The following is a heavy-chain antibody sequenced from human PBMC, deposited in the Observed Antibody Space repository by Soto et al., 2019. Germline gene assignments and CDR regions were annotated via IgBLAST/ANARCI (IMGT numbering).Heavy chain of an antibody. CDR1: GSRFSNYV. Sequence: QVQLVQSGAEVKTPGSSLKVSCTVSGSRFSNYVISWVRQAPGHGLEWLGRIIPIFNTTQYAQTFQGRVTITAVKATTTAFLELSSLRSDDTAVYYCAREGRGKKAGYNGLVSLGYWGQGTLVTVSS. J-gene: IGHJ4*02. CDR2: IIPIFNTT. D-gene: IGHD2-2*02. V-gene: IGHV1-69*06. CDR3: AREGRGKKAGYNGLVSLGY.